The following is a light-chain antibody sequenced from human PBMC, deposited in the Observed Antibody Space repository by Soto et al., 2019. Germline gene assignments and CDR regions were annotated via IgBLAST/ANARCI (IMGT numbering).Light chain of an antibody. Sequence: QSVLTQPHSASGTPGQRVTISCSGGSSNIGSDTVNWYQHLPGTAPKLLIYTNNQRPSGVPDRFSGSKSGTSASLTISGLQSEDEAEYYCASWDDSLNGYVFGTGTKVTVL. CDR3: ASWDDSLNGYV. V-gene: IGLV1-44*01. J-gene: IGLJ1*01. CDR1: SSNIGSDT. CDR2: TNN.